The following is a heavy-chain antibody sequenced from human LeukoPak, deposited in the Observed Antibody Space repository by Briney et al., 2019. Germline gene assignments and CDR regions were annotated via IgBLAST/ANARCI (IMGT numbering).Heavy chain of an antibody. CDR2: IKSGGKST. CDR3: ERDYQVLHY. J-gene: IGHJ4*02. Sequence: GGSLRLSCAVSGLTLSSYRMHWVRQAPGKGLEWVSAIKSGGKSTTYADSVKGRFTISRDNAKNTLYLQMNSLRAEDAAVYFCERDYQVLHYWGQGGLVTDSS. CDR1: GLTLSSYR. D-gene: IGHD2/OR15-2a*01. V-gene: IGHV3-74*01.